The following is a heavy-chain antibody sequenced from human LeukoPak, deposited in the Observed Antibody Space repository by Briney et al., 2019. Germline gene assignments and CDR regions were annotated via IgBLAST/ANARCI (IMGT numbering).Heavy chain of an antibody. D-gene: IGHD3-22*01. V-gene: IGHV4-39*07. J-gene: IGHJ4*02. CDR2: ISYSGST. Sequence: PSETLSLTCTVSGGSISSSSSYWGWIRQPPGKGLEWIGTISYSGSTYYNPSLKSRVTISVDTSKNQFSLKLSSVTAADTAVYYCARSLVNYYDSSGYYFDYWGQGTLVTVSS. CDR1: GGSISSSSSY. CDR3: ARSLVNYYDSSGYYFDY.